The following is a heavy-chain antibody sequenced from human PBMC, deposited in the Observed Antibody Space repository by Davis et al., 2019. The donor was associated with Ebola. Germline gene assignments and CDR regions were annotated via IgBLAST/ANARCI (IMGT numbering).Heavy chain of an antibody. CDR1: GYTLTELS. CDR3: ARDHVTGTTGNYYGMDV. Sequence: ASVKVSCKVSGYTLTELSMHWVRQAPGQGLEWMGWINPNSGGTNYAQKLQGRVTMTTDTSTSTAYMELRSLRSDDTAVYYCARDHVTGTTGNYYGMDVWGQGTTVTVSS. J-gene: IGHJ6*02. CDR2: INPNSGGT. V-gene: IGHV1-2*02. D-gene: IGHD1-7*01.